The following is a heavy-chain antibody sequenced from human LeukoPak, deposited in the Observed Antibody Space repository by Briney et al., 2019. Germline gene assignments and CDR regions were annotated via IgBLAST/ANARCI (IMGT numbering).Heavy chain of an antibody. V-gene: IGHV3-53*01. Sequence: PGGSLRLSCAASGFTVSSNYMSWVRQAPGKGLEWVSVIYSGGSTYYADSAKGRFTISRDNSKNTLYLQMNSLRAEDTAVYYCARDLVGVFDYWGQGTLVTVSS. CDR1: GFTVSSNY. J-gene: IGHJ4*02. CDR2: IYSGGST. D-gene: IGHD2-8*02. CDR3: ARDLVGVFDY.